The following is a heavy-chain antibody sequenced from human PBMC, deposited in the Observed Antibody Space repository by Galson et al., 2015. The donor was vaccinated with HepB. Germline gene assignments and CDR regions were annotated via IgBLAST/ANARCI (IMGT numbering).Heavy chain of an antibody. CDR2: ISLDGSNK. CDR1: GFTFNDYG. CDR3: ARDNDYYDSSGYSHSGFDY. D-gene: IGHD3-22*01. J-gene: IGHJ4*02. V-gene: IGHV3-30*03. Sequence: SLRLSCAASGFTFNDYGIHWVRQAPGKGLEWVSVISLDGSNKYYSDSVKGRFTISRDNSNNTLYLQMNSLRAEDTAVYYCARDNDYYDSSGYSHSGFDYWGQGTLVTVSS.